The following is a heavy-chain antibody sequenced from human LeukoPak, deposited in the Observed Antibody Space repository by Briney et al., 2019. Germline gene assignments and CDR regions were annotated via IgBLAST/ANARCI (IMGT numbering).Heavy chain of an antibody. D-gene: IGHD6-25*01. CDR1: GFTFSSYW. V-gene: IGHV3-74*01. CDR3: ARRSAAKDAFDI. J-gene: IGHJ3*02. Sequence: GGSLRLSCAASGFTFSSYWMHWVRQAPGKWLVWVSRINSDGGSTSYTDSVKGRFTISRDNAKNTLYLQMNSLRAEDTAVYYCARRSAAKDAFDIWGQGTKVTVSS. CDR2: INSDGGST.